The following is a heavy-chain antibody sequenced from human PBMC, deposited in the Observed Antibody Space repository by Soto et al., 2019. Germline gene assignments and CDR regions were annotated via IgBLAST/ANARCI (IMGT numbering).Heavy chain of an antibody. Sequence: QVQLQESGPGLVKPSQTLSLTCTVSGGSINSADYYWSWIRQPPGKALEWIGYIYYSGSTYYNPSLKSRLTISLDTSKNQFSLKLSSVTAADTAVFYCARMRRPEDSSAYAFDSWGQGTLVTVSS. D-gene: IGHD3-22*01. CDR1: GGSINSADYY. CDR3: ARMRRPEDSSAYAFDS. CDR2: IYYSGST. J-gene: IGHJ4*02. V-gene: IGHV4-30-4*01.